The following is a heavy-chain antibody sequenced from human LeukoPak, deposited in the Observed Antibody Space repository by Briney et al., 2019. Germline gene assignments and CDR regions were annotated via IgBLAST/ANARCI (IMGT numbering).Heavy chain of an antibody. CDR3: ARDTPPDYVGNWFDP. V-gene: IGHV4-61*02. Sequence: SETLSLTCTVSGGSISSGSYCWSWIRQPAGKGLEWIGRIYTSGSTNYNPSLKSRVTISVDTSKNQFSLKLSSVTAADTAVYYCARDTPPDYVGNWFDPWGQGTLVTVSS. D-gene: IGHD4-17*01. CDR1: GGSISSGSYC. J-gene: IGHJ5*02. CDR2: IYTSGST.